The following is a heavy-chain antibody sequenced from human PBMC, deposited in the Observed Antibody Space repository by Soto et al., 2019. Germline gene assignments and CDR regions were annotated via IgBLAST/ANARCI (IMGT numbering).Heavy chain of an antibody. D-gene: IGHD4-17*01. CDR2: ISGSGGST. CDR1: GFTFSSYA. J-gene: IGHJ4*02. V-gene: IGHV3-23*01. CDR3: AKGAPDRWPRYGDYAGLLYYFDY. Sequence: PGGSLRLSCAASGFTFSSYAMSWVRQAPGKGLEWVSAISGSGGSTYYADSVKGRFTISRDNSKNTLYLQMNSLRAEDTAVYYCAKGAPDRWPRYGDYAGLLYYFDYWGQGTLVTVSS.